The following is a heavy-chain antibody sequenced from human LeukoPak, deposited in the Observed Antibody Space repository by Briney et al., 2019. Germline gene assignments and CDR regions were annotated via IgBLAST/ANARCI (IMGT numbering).Heavy chain of an antibody. CDR2: ISSSSRYI. CDR3: ARDGVTVSSSPSYWYFDL. V-gene: IGHV3-21*01. D-gene: IGHD3-3*01. CDR1: GFTFSTYS. Sequence: GGSLRLFCAPSGFTFSTYSINWVRQAPGKGLEWVSSISSSSRYIYSADSVKGRFTISRDNAKNSLFLHMNSLRADDTAVYYCARDGVTVSSSPSYWYFDLWGRGTLVTVSS. J-gene: IGHJ2*01.